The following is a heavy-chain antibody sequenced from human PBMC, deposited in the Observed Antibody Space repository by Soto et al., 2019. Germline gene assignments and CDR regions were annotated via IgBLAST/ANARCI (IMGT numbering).Heavy chain of an antibody. D-gene: IGHD3-3*01. CDR1: GYTFTSYG. CDR3: ARALGKYYDFWSGYSTQFDY. CDR2: ISAYNGNT. Sequence: ASVKVSCKASGYTFTSYGISWVRQAPGQGLEWMGWISAYNGNTNYAQKLQGRGTMTTDTSTSTAYMELRSLRSDDTAVYYCARALGKYYDFWSGYSTQFDYWGQGTLVTVSS. V-gene: IGHV1-18*01. J-gene: IGHJ4*02.